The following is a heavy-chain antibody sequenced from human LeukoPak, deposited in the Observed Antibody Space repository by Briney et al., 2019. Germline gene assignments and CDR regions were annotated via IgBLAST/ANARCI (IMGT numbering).Heavy chain of an antibody. CDR3: ARDQGVAASYYFDY. J-gene: IGHJ4*02. V-gene: IGHV3-33*01. CDR1: GFTFSSYG. Sequence: GGSLRLSCAASGFTFSSYGMHWVRQAPGKGLEWVAVIWYDGSNKYYADSVKGRFTNSRDNSKNTLYLQMNSLRAEDTAVYYCARDQGVAASYYFDYWGQGTLVTVSS. D-gene: IGHD2-15*01. CDR2: IWYDGSNK.